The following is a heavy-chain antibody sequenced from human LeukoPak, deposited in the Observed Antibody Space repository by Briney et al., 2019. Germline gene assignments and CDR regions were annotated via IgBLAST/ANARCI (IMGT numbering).Heavy chain of an antibody. Sequence: PGGSLRLSCEVSGFTVSGDYMSWVRQAPAKGLEWVSVIYSGGSTYYADSVKARFTISRDNSKNTLYLQMNSLRAEDTAVYYCARHDWFDPWGQGTLVTVSS. D-gene: IGHD3-3*01. CDR2: IYSGGST. V-gene: IGHV3-53*01. J-gene: IGHJ5*02. CDR3: ARHDWFDP. CDR1: GFTVSGDY.